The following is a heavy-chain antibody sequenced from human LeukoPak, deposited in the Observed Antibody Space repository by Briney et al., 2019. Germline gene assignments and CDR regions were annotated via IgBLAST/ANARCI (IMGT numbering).Heavy chain of an antibody. CDR1: GFTFSSHW. V-gene: IGHV3-7*01. CDR2: IKQDGSEI. J-gene: IGHJ4*02. CDR3: ATIEAVRFHY. D-gene: IGHD6-19*01. Sequence: GGSLRLSCADSGFTFSSHWMSWVRQAPGKGLEWVANIKQDGSEIYYLDSVKGRFAISRDNAKNSLYLQMNSLRVEDTAVYYCATIEAVRFHYWGQGTLVTVSS.